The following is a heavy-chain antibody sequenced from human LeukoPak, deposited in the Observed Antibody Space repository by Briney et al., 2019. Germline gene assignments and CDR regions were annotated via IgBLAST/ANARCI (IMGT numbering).Heavy chain of an antibody. CDR1: GFTFSSYA. D-gene: IGHD5/OR15-5a*01. V-gene: IGHV3-30*01. CDR3: ARDQDQSTQLDY. J-gene: IGHJ4*02. CDR2: ISYDGSNK. Sequence: AGGSLRLSCAASGFTFSSYAMHWVRQAPGKGLEWVAVISYDGSNKYYADSVKGRFTISRDNSKNTLYLQMNSLRAEDTAVYYRARDQDQSTQLDYWGQGTLVTVSS.